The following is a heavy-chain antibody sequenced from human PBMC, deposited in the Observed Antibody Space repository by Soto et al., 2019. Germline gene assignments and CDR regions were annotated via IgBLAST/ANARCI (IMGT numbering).Heavy chain of an antibody. D-gene: IGHD2-21*02. CDR1: AFSLSTGGVG. CDR2: IYWDDDK. J-gene: IGHJ6*02. V-gene: IGHV2-5*02. Sequence: QITLKESGPTLVKPTRTLTLTCTFSAFSLSTGGVGVGWIRQPPGKALEWLALIYWDDDKRYSPSLRSRLTITKDTSKNQVVLTMTNMDPVDTATYYCIQSRCGGDCLQSYASYYYGMDVWGQGTTVTVSS. CDR3: IQSRCGGDCLQSYASYYYGMDV.